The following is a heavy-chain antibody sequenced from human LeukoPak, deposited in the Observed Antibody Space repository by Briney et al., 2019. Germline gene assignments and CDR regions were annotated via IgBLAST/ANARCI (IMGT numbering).Heavy chain of an antibody. CDR3: ARDRGDKNFDY. V-gene: IGHV3-33*01. Sequence: GKSLRLSCAASGFTFNIFDMHWVRQAPGKGLDWVAFLKYDGGIKDYADFVKDRFTISRDNSKNTLYLQLNSLRVEDTAVYYCARDRGDKNFDYWDQGTMVTVSS. D-gene: IGHD2-21*02. CDR1: GFTFNIFD. CDR2: LKYDGGIK. J-gene: IGHJ4*02.